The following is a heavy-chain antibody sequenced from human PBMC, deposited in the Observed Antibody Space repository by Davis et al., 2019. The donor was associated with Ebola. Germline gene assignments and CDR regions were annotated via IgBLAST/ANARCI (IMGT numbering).Heavy chain of an antibody. CDR2: ISWNSGSI. CDR3: ARVRVEMATTPFDY. J-gene: IGHJ4*02. V-gene: IGHV3-9*01. Sequence: GGSLRLSCAASGFTFDDYAMHWVRQAPGKGLEWVSGISWNSGSIGYADSVKGRFTISRDNAKNSLYLQMNSLRAEDTAVYYCARVRVEMATTPFDYWGQGTLVTVSS. CDR1: GFTFDDYA. D-gene: IGHD5-24*01.